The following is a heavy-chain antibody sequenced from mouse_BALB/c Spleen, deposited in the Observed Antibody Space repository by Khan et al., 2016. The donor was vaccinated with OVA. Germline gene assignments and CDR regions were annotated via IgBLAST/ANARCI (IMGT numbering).Heavy chain of an antibody. D-gene: IGHD2-14*01. CDR3: ARATDRYAFAY. J-gene: IGHJ3*01. CDR2: MIYSGYT. V-gene: IGHV3-8*02. Sequence: EVQLQESGPSLVQPSQTLSLTCSVTGDSITSGFWSWIRQFPGNKLEYMGYMIYSGYTYYNPSLNGRFSITRHTSKTQYYLQLNSVTTEDAATDYCARATDRYAFAYWGQGTLVTVSA. CDR1: GDSITSGF.